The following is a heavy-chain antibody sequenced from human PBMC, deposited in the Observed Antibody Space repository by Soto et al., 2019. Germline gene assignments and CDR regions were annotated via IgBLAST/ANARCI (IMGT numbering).Heavy chain of an antibody. V-gene: IGHV5-10-1*01. Sequence: RVESLKISCKGSGYSFTSYWISWVRQIPGKGLEWMGRTDPSDSDTNYSPSFQGHVTISADKSISTAYLQWSSLKASDTAMYYCARPLAGYYYYGREAWGHGTPVSVSS. CDR2: TDPSDSDT. J-gene: IGHJ6*02. CDR3: ARPLAGYYYYGREA. CDR1: GYSFTSYW.